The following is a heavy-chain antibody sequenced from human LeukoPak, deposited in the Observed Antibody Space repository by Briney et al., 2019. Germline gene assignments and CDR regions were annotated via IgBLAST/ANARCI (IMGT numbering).Heavy chain of an antibody. Sequence: GGSLRLSCAASGFTVSSNYMSWVRQAPGKGLEWVSVIYSGGSTYYADSVKGRFTISRDNSKNTLYLQMNSLRAEDTAVYYCAKRPRTVTTSSFDPWGQGTLVTVSS. CDR2: IYSGGST. D-gene: IGHD4-17*01. CDR3: AKRPRTVTTSSFDP. V-gene: IGHV3-53*01. CDR1: GFTVSSNY. J-gene: IGHJ5*02.